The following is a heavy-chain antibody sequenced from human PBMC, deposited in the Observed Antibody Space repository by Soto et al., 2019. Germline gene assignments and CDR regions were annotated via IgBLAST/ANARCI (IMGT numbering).Heavy chain of an antibody. Sequence: EVQLLESGGGLIQPGGSLRLSCAASGFTFSSHAMTWVRQAPGKGLEWVSAISGGGGGIYYADSVKGRFTISRDNYKNTLYLQINSLRAEDTALYYCAKGLATPYYFDFWGLGTLVTVSS. CDR2: ISGGGGGI. J-gene: IGHJ4*02. D-gene: IGHD2-15*01. V-gene: IGHV3-23*01. CDR3: AKGLATPYYFDF. CDR1: GFTFSSHA.